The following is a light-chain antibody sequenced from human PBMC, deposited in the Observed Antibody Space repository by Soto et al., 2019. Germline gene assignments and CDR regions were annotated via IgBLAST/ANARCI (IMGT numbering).Light chain of an antibody. CDR3: QSYDSSLSGVV. CDR2: GNS. Sequence: QSVLTQPPSVSGAPGQRVTISCTGSSSNIGAGYDVHWYQQLPGTAPKLLIYGNSNRPSGVPDRFSGSKSGTSASLAITGLQAEEEDDYYCQSYDSSLSGVVFGGGTQLTVL. V-gene: IGLV1-40*01. CDR1: SSNIGAGYD. J-gene: IGLJ2*01.